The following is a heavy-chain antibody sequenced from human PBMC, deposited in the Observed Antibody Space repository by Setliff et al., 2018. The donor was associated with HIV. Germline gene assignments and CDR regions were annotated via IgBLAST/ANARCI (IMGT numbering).Heavy chain of an antibody. CDR1: GFTFSSYW. D-gene: IGHD3-10*01. J-gene: IGHJ4*02. CDR3: AKDGVTDGSGSYFDY. CDR2: INSDGSST. Sequence: GGSLRLSCAASGFTFSSYWMHWVRQAPGKGLVWVSRINSDGSSTSYADSVKGRFTISRDNAKNTLYLQMNSLRAEDTAVYYCAKDGVTDGSGSYFDYWGQGTLVTVSS. V-gene: IGHV3-74*01.